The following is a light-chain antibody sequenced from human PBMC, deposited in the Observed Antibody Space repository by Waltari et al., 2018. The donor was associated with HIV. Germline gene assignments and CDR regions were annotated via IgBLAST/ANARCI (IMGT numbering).Light chain of an antibody. CDR1: SSDVGGYNY. J-gene: IGLJ3*02. CDR3: SSYAGSNNLV. V-gene: IGLV2-8*01. CDR2: EVN. Sequence: QSALTQPPSASGSLGQSVTISCTGTSSDVGGYNYVSWYHQHPGRAPKLIIYEVNKRPSGIPDRFSGSKSGNTASLTVSGLQADDEADYYCSSYAGSNNLVFGGGTRVTVL.